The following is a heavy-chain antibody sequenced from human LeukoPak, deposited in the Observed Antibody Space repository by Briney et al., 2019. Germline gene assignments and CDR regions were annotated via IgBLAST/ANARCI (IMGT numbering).Heavy chain of an antibody. D-gene: IGHD5-12*01. CDR2: IIPIFGTA. Sequence: SVKVSCKASGGTFSSYAISWVRQAPGQGLEWMGGIIPIFGTANYAQKLQGRVTITADESTSTAYMELSSLRSEDTAVYYCARGPGYSGYDSPGWYTIRFDYWGQGTLVTVSS. V-gene: IGHV1-69*01. CDR3: ARGPGYSGYDSPGWYTIRFDY. J-gene: IGHJ4*02. CDR1: GGTFSSYA.